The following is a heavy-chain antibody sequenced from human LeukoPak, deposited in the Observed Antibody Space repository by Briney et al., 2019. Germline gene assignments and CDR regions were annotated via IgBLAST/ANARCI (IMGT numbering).Heavy chain of an antibody. J-gene: IGHJ4*02. V-gene: IGHV1-3*03. Sequence: ASVKVSCKASGYTFTSYAMHWVRQAPGQRLEWMGWINAGNGNTKYSQEFQGRVTITRDASASTAYMELSSLRSEDMAVYYCARGRTVGERFDYWGQGTLVTVSS. CDR1: GYTFTSYA. CDR3: ARGRTVGERFDY. D-gene: IGHD3-16*01. CDR2: INAGNGNT.